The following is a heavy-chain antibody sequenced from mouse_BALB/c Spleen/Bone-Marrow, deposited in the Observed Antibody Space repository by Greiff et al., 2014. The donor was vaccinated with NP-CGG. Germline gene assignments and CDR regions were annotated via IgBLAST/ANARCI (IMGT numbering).Heavy chain of an antibody. Sequence: QVQLQQSGAELVRPGASVKLSCKALGYSFTDYEMHWVKQTPVHGLEWIGTIHPGSGGAAYNQKFKGKATLTADKSSSTAYMEVSNLTSKESAVNYCRGKGLRGAGFAYWGQGTLVTVSA. CDR2: IHPGSGGA. CDR1: GYSFTDYE. D-gene: IGHD2-4*01. CDR3: RGKGLRGAGFAY. J-gene: IGHJ3*01. V-gene: IGHV1-15*01.